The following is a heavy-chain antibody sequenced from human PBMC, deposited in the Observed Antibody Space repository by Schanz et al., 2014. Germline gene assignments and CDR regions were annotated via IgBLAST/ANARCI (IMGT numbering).Heavy chain of an antibody. Sequence: VQLEQSGAEVKKPGSSVKVSCKASGGTFSSFGINWVRQAPGQGLEWMGRIIPSLGLAKYEQKFQGRVTITADTSTTTAYMELSSLRSEDTAVYYCVRVPSRDVSFDLWGRGTLVTVSS. CDR2: IIPSLGLA. CDR3: VRVPSRDVSFDL. V-gene: IGHV1-69*04. D-gene: IGHD3-16*01. J-gene: IGHJ2*01. CDR1: GGTFSSFG.